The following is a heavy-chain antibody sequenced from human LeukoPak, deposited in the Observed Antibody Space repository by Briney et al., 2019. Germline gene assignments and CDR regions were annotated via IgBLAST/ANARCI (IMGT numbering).Heavy chain of an antibody. Sequence: ASVTVSCKASGYTFTGYYMHWVRQAPGQGLEWMGWINPNSGGTNYAQKFQGRVTMTRDTSISTAYMELSRLRSDDTAVYYCARSRGYYYDSSGYSDYWGQGTLVTVSS. V-gene: IGHV1-2*02. CDR3: ARSRGYYYDSSGYSDY. CDR1: GYTFTGYY. CDR2: INPNSGGT. J-gene: IGHJ4*02. D-gene: IGHD3-22*01.